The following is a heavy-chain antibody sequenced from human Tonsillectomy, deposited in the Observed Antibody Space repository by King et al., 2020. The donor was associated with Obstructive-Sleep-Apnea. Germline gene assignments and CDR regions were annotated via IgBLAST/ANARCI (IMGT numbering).Heavy chain of an antibody. V-gene: IGHV7-4-1*02. CDR1: GYTFTSYA. CDR2: INTNTGNP. J-gene: IGHJ4*02. D-gene: IGHD3-22*01. CDR3: ARVRVADYYDSSGYLFPLIDY. Sequence: VQLVESGSELKKPGASVKVSCKASGYTFTSYAMNWVRQAPGQGLEWMGWINTNTGNPTYAQGFTGRFVFSLDTSVSTAYLQISSLKAEDTAVYYCARVRVADYYDSSGYLFPLIDYWGQGTLVTVSS.